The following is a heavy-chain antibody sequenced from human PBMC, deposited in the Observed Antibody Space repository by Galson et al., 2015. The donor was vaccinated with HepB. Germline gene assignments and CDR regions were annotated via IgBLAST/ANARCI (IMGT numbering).Heavy chain of an antibody. J-gene: IGHJ6*02. CDR3: ARRPRWELTYYYYYGMDV. D-gene: IGHD1-26*01. CDR2: ISSSSSTI. CDR1: GFTFSSYS. Sequence: SLRLSCAASGFTFSSYSMNWVRQAPGKGLEWVSYISSSSSTIYYADSVKGRFTISGDNAKNSLYLQMNSLRAEDTAVYYCARRPRWELTYYYYYGMDVWGQGTTVTVSS. V-gene: IGHV3-48*04.